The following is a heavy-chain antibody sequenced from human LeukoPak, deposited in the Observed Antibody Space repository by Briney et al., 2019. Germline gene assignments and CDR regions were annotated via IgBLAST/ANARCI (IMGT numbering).Heavy chain of an antibody. CDR1: GFTFSSYG. Sequence: GGSLRLSCAAFGFTFSSYGMHWVRQAPGKGLEWVAFIRYDGSNKYYADSVKGRFTISRDNSKNTLYLQMNSLRAEDTAVYYCAKDRAYYSDSSGYYLVRAYDYWGQGTLVTVSS. CDR3: AKDRAYYSDSSGYYLVRAYDY. CDR2: IRYDGSNK. D-gene: IGHD3-22*01. J-gene: IGHJ4*02. V-gene: IGHV3-30*02.